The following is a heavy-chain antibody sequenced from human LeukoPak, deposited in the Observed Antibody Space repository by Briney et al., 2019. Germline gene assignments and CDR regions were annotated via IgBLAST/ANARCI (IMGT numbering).Heavy chain of an antibody. V-gene: IGHV3-15*01. CDR1: GFTFSSYG. J-gene: IGHJ3*02. CDR2: IKSKTDGGTT. Sequence: GGSLRLSCAASGFTFSSYGMHWVRQAPGKGLEWVGRIKSKTDGGTTDYAAPVKGRFTISRDDSKNTLYLQMNSLKTEDTAVYYCTTEGVVPAAGDDAFDIWGQGTMVTVSS. D-gene: IGHD2-2*01. CDR3: TTEGVVPAAGDDAFDI.